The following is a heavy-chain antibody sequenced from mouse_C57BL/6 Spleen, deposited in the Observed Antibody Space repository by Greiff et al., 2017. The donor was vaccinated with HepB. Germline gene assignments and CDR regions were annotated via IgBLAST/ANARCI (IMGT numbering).Heavy chain of an antibody. CDR1: GYAFSSYW. J-gene: IGHJ3*01. CDR3: AIYYDTSPLFAY. V-gene: IGHV1-80*01. D-gene: IGHD2-4*01. CDR2: IYPGDGDT. Sequence: VQLQQSGAELVKPGASVKISCKASGYAFSSYWMNWVKQRPGKGLEWIGQIYPGDGDTNYNGKFKGTATLTADKSSSTAYMQLSSLTSEDSAVYFCAIYYDTSPLFAYWGQGTLVTVSA.